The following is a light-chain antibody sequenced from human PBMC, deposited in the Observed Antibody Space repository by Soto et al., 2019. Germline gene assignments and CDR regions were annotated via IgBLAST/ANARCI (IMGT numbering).Light chain of an antibody. CDR2: GAS. CDR1: QSVDSN. CDR3: QQYNNWPLWT. J-gene: IGKJ1*01. Sequence: EIETTKSPATLSVSPGDGATLSCRASQSVDSNLAWYQQKPGQAPRLLIYGASTRATGIPARFSGSGSGTEFSLTISSLQSEDFAVYYCQQYNNWPLWTFGQGTNVDIK. V-gene: IGKV3-15*01.